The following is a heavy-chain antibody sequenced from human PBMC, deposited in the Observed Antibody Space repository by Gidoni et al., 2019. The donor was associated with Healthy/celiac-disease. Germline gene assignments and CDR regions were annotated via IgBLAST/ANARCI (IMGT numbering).Heavy chain of an antibody. J-gene: IGHJ6*02. V-gene: IGHV1-69-2*01. CDR1: VYTFTDSY. D-gene: IGHD5-12*01. Sequence: EVQLVQFGAEVKKPGATVKISCKVSVYTFTDSYMHWVQQAPGKGLEWMGLVVPEDGETIYEEKFQGRVTITADTSTDTAYMERSSLRSEDTAVYYCATDRIVATISYYYGMDVWGQGTTVTVSS. CDR2: VVPEDGET. CDR3: ATDRIVATISYYYGMDV.